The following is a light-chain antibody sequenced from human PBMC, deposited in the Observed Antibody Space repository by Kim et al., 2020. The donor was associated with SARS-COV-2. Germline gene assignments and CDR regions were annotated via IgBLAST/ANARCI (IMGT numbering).Light chain of an antibody. Sequence: GHSDTISWTGSSSDVGGYNYVTWYQQHPGQAPKLMIYEVSKRPSGVPDRFSGSKSGNTASLTVSGLQAEDEADYYCSSYEGSNNLVFGGGTQLTVL. J-gene: IGLJ2*01. CDR2: EVS. CDR3: SSYEGSNNLV. V-gene: IGLV2-8*01. CDR1: SSDVGGYNY.